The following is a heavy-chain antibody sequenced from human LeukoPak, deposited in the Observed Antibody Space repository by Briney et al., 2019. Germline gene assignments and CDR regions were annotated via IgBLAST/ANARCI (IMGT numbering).Heavy chain of an antibody. V-gene: IGHV3-30*02. CDR2: IRYDGSNK. J-gene: IGHJ4*02. D-gene: IGHD6-6*01. Sequence: GSLRLSCAASGFTFSSYGMHWVRQAPGKGLEWVAFIRYDGSNKYYADSVKGRFTISRDNSKNTLYLQMNSLRAEDTAVYYCAKDRWGQLARRGGIFDYWGQGTLVTVSS. CDR3: AKDRWGQLARRGGIFDY. CDR1: GFTFSSYG.